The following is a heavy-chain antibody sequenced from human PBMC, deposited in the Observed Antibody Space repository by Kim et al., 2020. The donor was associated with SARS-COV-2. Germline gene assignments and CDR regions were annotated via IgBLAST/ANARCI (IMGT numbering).Heavy chain of an antibody. J-gene: IGHJ6*02. V-gene: IGHV3-30-3*01. CDR1: GFTFSSYA. CDR3: ARGLLWLSSSYYYYGMDV. CDR2: ISYDGSNK. Sequence: GGSLRLSCAASGFTFSSYAMHWVRQAPGKGLEWVAVISYDGSNKYSADSVKGRFTISRDNSKNTLYLQMISLRAEDTAVYYCARGLLWLSSSYYYYGMDVWGQGTTVTVSS. D-gene: IGHD3-10*01.